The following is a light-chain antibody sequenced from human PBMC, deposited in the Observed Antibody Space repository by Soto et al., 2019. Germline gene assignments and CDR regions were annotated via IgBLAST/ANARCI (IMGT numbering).Light chain of an antibody. J-gene: IGLJ2*01. CDR3: SSYTSSSIPVV. V-gene: IGLV2-14*01. Sequence: QSVLTQPASVSGSPGQSITISCTGTSSDVGGYNYVSWYQQHPGKAPKLIIYDVSNRPSGVSNRFSGSKSGNTASLTISGLQAEDEADYYCSSYTSSSIPVVFGGGTKLTVL. CDR2: DVS. CDR1: SSDVGGYNY.